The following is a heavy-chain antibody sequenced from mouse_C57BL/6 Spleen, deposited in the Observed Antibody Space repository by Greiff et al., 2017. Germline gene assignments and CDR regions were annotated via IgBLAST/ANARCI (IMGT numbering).Heavy chain of an antibody. D-gene: IGHD2-5*01. Sequence: QVQLQQPGAELVRPGSSVKLSCKASGYTFTSYWMHWVKQRPIQGLEWIGNIDPSDSETHYNQKFKDKATLTVDKSSSTAYMQLSSLTSEDSAVYYCARSHYSNYEHAMDYWGQGTSVTVSS. CDR3: ARSHYSNYEHAMDY. CDR1: GYTFTSYW. J-gene: IGHJ4*01. CDR2: IDPSDSET. V-gene: IGHV1-52*01.